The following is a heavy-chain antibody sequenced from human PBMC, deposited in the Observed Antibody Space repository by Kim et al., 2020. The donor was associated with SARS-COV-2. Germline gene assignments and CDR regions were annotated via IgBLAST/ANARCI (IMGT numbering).Heavy chain of an antibody. Sequence: GGSLRLSCAASGFTFSSYWMHWVRQAPGKGLVWVSRINSDGSSTSYADSVKGRFTISRDNAKNTLYLQMNSLRAEDTAVYYCAREGVFCSGGSCYYGMDVWGQGTPVTVSS. V-gene: IGHV3-74*01. J-gene: IGHJ6*02. CDR1: GFTFSSYW. D-gene: IGHD2-15*01. CDR2: INSDGSST. CDR3: AREGVFCSGGSCYYGMDV.